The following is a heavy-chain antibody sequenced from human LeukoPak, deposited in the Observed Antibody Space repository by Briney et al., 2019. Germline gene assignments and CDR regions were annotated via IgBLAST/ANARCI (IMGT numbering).Heavy chain of an antibody. Sequence: GGSLRLSCAASGFTFSTYWMSWVRPAPGKGREWAANIKQDGSEKYYVDSVKGRFTISRDNAKNSLYLQMNSLRAEDTAVYYCARYQGGGWDVWGQGTTVTVSS. D-gene: IGHD6-25*01. CDR2: IKQDGSEK. V-gene: IGHV3-7*01. J-gene: IGHJ6*02. CDR3: ARYQGGGWDV. CDR1: GFTFSTYW.